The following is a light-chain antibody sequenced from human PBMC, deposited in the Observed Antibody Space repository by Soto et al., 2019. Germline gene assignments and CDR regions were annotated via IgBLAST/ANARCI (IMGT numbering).Light chain of an antibody. J-gene: IGKJ1*01. CDR2: AAS. CDR1: QDIRHD. V-gene: IGKV1-17*01. Sequence: IQMTQSPSSLSASVGVSVTITCRASQDIRHDLAWYQQKPGNAAKRLIYAASSVQSNVPSRFTGSGCRTKFSPTSRSLQHEDLATYCCLQHKSFPWTFGQGTKVEIK. CDR3: LQHKSFPWT.